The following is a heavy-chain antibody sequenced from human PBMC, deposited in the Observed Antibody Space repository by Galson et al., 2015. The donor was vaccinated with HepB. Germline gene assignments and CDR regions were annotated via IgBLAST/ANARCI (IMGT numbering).Heavy chain of an antibody. CDR1: GFTFSSYS. D-gene: IGHD6-13*01. J-gene: IGHJ6*02. V-gene: IGHV3-21*01. CDR3: ARIAAAIYYGMDV. CDR2: ISSSSSYI. Sequence: SLRLSCAAPGFTFSSYSMNWVRQAPGKGLEWVSSISSSSSYIYYADSVKGRFTISRDNAKNSLYLQMNSLRAEDTAVYYCARIAAAIYYGMDVWGQGTTVTVSS.